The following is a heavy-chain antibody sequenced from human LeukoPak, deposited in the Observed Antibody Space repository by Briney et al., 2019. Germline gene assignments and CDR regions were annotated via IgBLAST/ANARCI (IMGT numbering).Heavy chain of an antibody. CDR3: ARYGSGSTSFDP. D-gene: IGHD3-10*01. J-gene: IGHJ5*02. Sequence: PSETLSLTCTVSGGSISSDNYQWSWIRQPPGKGLEWIGYINYSGNTYYNPSLKSRVTISVDTSKNHFSLKLSSVTAADTAVYYCARYGSGSTSFDPWGQGTLVTVSS. CDR1: GGSISSDNYQ. CDR2: INYSGNT. V-gene: IGHV4-30-4*01.